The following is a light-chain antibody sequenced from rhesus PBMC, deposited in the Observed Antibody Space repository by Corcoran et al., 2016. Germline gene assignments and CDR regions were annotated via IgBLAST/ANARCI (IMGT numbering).Light chain of an antibody. CDR3: QQYNNLLRT. V-gene: IGKV3-40*03. CDR2: SAY. CDR1: ESVGSY. Sequence: EIVMTQSPATLSLSPGETATLSCRASESVGSYLAWYQQKPGQAPKLLVHSAYFRATGIPDRVSGTGSRTDFTLTISSREPEDVRVYHCQQYNNLLRTFGQGTKVEIK. J-gene: IGKJ1*01.